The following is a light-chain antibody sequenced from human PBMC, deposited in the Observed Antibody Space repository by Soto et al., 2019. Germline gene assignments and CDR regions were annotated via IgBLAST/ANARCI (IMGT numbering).Light chain of an antibody. Sequence: DIHMTQSPSTLSASVGDRVTITCRASQNINSWLAWYQQKPGQAPKLLIYEASTLERGVPSRFGGSGSGTEFTLTISSLQSDDFGTYYCQQYNAYSWTFGQGTKV. CDR1: QNINSW. CDR2: EAS. J-gene: IGKJ1*01. CDR3: QQYNAYSWT. V-gene: IGKV1-5*03.